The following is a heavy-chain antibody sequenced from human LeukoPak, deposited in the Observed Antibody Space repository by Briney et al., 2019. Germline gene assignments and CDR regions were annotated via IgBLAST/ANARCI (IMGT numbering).Heavy chain of an antibody. V-gene: IGHV1-8*01. Sequence: GASVKVSCKASRYTFTSYDINWVRQATGQGLEWMGWMNPNTGNTGSAQKFQGRVTMTRNTSITTAYMELSSLRSEDTAVYYCARDFLSYDGSENHFEDTFDIWGQGTMVIVSS. CDR3: ARDFLSYDGSENHFEDTFDI. CDR2: MNPNTGNT. D-gene: IGHD3-22*01. CDR1: RYTFTSYD. J-gene: IGHJ3*02.